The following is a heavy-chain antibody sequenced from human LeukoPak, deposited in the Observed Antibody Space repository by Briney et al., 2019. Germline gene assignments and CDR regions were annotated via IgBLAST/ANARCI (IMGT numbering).Heavy chain of an antibody. D-gene: IGHD6-13*01. J-gene: IGHJ4*02. Sequence: ASVKVSCKASGYTFTGYYMHWVRQAPGQGLEWMGWINPNSGGTNYAQKFQGRVTMTRDTSISTAYMELSRLRSEDTAVYYCAREEAAAKQFIDYWGQGTLVTVSS. V-gene: IGHV1-2*02. CDR1: GYTFTGYY. CDR3: AREEAAAKQFIDY. CDR2: INPNSGGT.